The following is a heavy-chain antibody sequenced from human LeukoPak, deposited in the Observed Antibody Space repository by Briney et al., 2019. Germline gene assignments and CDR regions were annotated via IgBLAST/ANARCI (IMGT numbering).Heavy chain of an antibody. D-gene: IGHD1-26*01. Sequence: PGGSLRLSCSASGFTFSSCEMNWVRQAPGKGLEWVSYISTTGNAIYYADSVKGRFTISRDNAKNSPYLQMNSLRAEDTAVYYCAKMYGGSYYFDYWGQGILVTVSS. J-gene: IGHJ4*02. CDR3: AKMYGGSYYFDY. CDR1: GFTFSSCE. CDR2: ISTTGNAI. V-gene: IGHV3-48*03.